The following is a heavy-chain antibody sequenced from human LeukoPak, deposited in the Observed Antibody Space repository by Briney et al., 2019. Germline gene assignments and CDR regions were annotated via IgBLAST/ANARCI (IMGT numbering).Heavy chain of an antibody. V-gene: IGHV1-46*01. J-gene: IGHJ4*02. CDR3: AREGTYYYDSSGYYGGLGY. CDR1: GYTFTSYY. D-gene: IGHD3-22*01. Sequence: ASVKVSCKASGYTFTSYYMHWVRQAPGQGLEWMGIINPSGGSTSYAQKFQGRVTMTRDTSTSTVYMELSSLRSEDTAVYYCAREGTYYYDSSGYYGGLGYWGQVTLVTVSS. CDR2: INPSGGST.